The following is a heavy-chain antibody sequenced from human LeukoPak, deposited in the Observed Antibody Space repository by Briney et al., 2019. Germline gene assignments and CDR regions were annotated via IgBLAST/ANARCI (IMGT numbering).Heavy chain of an antibody. CDR2: IWYDGSNK. Sequence: PGRSLRLSCAASGFTFSSYGMHWVRQAPGKGLEWVAVIWYDGSNKYYADSVKGRFTISRDSSKNTLYLQMNSLRAEDTAVYYCARDTVPYFDYWGQGTLVTVSS. D-gene: IGHD4-17*01. CDR3: ARDTVPYFDY. V-gene: IGHV3-33*01. CDR1: GFTFSSYG. J-gene: IGHJ4*02.